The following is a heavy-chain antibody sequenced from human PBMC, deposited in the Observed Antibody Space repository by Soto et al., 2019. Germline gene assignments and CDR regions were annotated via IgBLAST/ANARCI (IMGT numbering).Heavy chain of an antibody. J-gene: IGHJ2*01. V-gene: IGHV1-69*13. CDR3: ARGPLAAAYWYFDL. CDR2: IIPIFGTA. CDR1: GGTFSSYA. D-gene: IGHD6-13*01. Sequence: ASVKVSCKASGGTFSSYAISWVRQAPGQGLEWMGGIIPIFGTANYAQKFQGRVTITADESTSTAYMELSSLRSEDTAVYYCARGPLAAAYWYFDLWGRGTLVTVPQ.